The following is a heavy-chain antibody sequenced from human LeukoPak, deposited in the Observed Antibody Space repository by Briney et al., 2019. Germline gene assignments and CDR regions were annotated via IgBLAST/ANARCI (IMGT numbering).Heavy chain of an antibody. CDR3: ARSAMVRGVHFDY. J-gene: IGHJ4*02. Sequence: TSETLSLTCTVSGRSISSSSYYWGWIRQPPGKGLEWIGSIYYSGSTYYNPSLKSRVTISVDTSKNQFSLKLSSVTAADTAVYHCARSAMVRGVHFDYWGQGTLVTVSS. D-gene: IGHD3-10*01. V-gene: IGHV4-39*01. CDR2: IYYSGST. CDR1: GRSISSSSYY.